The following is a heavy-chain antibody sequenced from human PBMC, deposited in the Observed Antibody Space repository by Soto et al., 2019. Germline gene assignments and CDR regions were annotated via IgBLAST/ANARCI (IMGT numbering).Heavy chain of an antibody. Sequence: EVQLLESGGGLVQPGGSLRLSCAASAFTFSNYAMSWVRQAPGKGLEWVSAISGSGGSTYYADAGKGRFTISSDNSKNTHNLQMNSLRAEDTAVYYCAKEGGVVVVAATPVAGGMDVWGQGTTVTVSS. J-gene: IGHJ6*02. CDR3: AKEGGVVVVAATPVAGGMDV. CDR2: ISGSGGST. D-gene: IGHD2-15*01. CDR1: AFTFSNYA. V-gene: IGHV3-23*01.